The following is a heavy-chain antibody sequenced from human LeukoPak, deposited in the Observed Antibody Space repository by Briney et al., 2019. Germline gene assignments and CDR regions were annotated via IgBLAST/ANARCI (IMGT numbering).Heavy chain of an antibody. V-gene: IGHV3-48*03. Sequence: QPGGSLRLSCAASGFTFSSYEMNWVRQAPGKGLEWVSYISSSGSSIYYADSVKGRFTISRDNAKNSLYLQMNSLRAEDTAVYYCAKDRNLIAAADFDYWGQGTLVTVSS. CDR3: AKDRNLIAAADFDY. J-gene: IGHJ4*02. CDR1: GFTFSSYE. CDR2: ISSSGSSI. D-gene: IGHD6-13*01.